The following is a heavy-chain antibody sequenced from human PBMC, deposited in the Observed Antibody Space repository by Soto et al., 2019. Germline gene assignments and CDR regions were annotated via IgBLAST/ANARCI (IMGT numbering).Heavy chain of an antibody. J-gene: IGHJ6*02. Sequence: PGESLKISCKGSGYSFTSYWIGWVRQMPGKGLEWMGIIYPGDSDTRYSPSFQGQVTISADKSISTAYLQWSSLKASDTAMYYCARHVYCSGGSCYSNYYYGMDVWGQGTTVTVSS. CDR2: IYPGDSDT. V-gene: IGHV5-51*01. CDR1: GYSFTSYW. CDR3: ARHVYCSGGSCYSNYYYGMDV. D-gene: IGHD2-15*01.